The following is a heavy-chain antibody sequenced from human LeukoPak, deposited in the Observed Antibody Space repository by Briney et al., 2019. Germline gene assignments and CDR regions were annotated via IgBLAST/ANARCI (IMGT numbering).Heavy chain of an antibody. CDR1: GYRFTSYW. D-gene: IGHD4-17*01. J-gene: IGHJ5*02. CDR3: ARLTTVVFRFDP. V-gene: IGHV5-51*01. Sequence: GESLKISCKGSGYRFTSYWIAWVRQMPGKGLECMGIIYPGDSDTRYSPSFQGQVTISADKSISTAYLQWSSLKASDTAMYYCARLTTVVFRFDPWGQGTLVTVSS. CDR2: IYPGDSDT.